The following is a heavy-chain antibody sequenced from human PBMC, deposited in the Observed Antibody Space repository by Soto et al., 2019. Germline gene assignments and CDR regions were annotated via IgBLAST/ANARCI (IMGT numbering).Heavy chain of an antibody. V-gene: IGHV4-31*02. CDR1: GGSISSGGYY. J-gene: IGHJ6*03. D-gene: IGHD2-2*01. CDR3: ARRTSNSYYYYMDA. CDR2: IYYSGST. Sequence: PSETLSLTCTVSGGSISSGGYYCSWIRQHPGKVLEWIGYIYYSGSTYYNPSLKSRVTISVDKSKNQFSLKLSSVTAADTAVYYCARRTSNSYYYYMDAWGKGTTLTVSS.